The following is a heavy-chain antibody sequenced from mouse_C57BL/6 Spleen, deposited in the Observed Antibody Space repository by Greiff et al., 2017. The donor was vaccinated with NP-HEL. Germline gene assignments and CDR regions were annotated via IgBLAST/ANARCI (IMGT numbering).Heavy chain of an antibody. D-gene: IGHD1-1*01. CDR1: GYTFTNYW. CDR3: AIHWYGSSYNAMDY. V-gene: IGHV1-63*01. Sequence: QVQLQQSGAELVRPGTSVKMSCKASGYTFTNYWIGWAKQRPGHGLEWIGDIYPGGGYTNYNEKFKGKATLTADKSSSTAYMQFSSLTSEDSAIYYCAIHWYGSSYNAMDYWGQGTSVTVSS. CDR2: IYPGGGYT. J-gene: IGHJ4*01.